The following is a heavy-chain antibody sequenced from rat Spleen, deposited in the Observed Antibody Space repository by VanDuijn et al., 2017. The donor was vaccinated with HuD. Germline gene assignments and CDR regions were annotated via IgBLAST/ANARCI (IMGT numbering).Heavy chain of an antibody. V-gene: IGHV5-31*01. CDR2: ITHNDDNT. J-gene: IGHJ4*01. CDR3: TTDRPGALMEA. D-gene: IGHD5-1*01. Sequence: EVQLVESGGGLVQPGGSLRLSCVASGLTFNNYWMTWIRQAPGKGLEWVASITHNDDNTYYPDSVMGRFTISRNNAKSTLYLQMDSLRSEDTATYYCTTDRPGALMEAWGQGASVTVSS. CDR1: GLTFNNYW.